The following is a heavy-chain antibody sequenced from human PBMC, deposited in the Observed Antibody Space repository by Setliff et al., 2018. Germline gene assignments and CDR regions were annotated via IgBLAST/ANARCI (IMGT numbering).Heavy chain of an antibody. D-gene: IGHD5-18*01. Sequence: ASVKVSCKASGYTFTNSDINWVRQAPGQGLEWMGWMNPNSGHTGYAHKFQGRVSMTRDTSISTAYMELTSLTSEDTAVYYCARNIGMGQRDYFDYWGQGTVVTVSS. CDR2: MNPNSGHT. CDR1: GYTFTNSD. CDR3: ARNIGMGQRDYFDY. V-gene: IGHV1-8*02. J-gene: IGHJ4*02.